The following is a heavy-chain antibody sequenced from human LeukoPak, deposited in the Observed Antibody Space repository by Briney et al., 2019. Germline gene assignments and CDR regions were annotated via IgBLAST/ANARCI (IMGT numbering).Heavy chain of an antibody. CDR2: INTDGSST. V-gene: IGHV3-74*01. CDR3: ARLVITGRLDP. Sequence: GGSLRLSCTASGFTFSYYWMHWVRQAPGKGPVWVSRINTDGSSTTCADSVKGRFTISRGNAKNTLYLQMNSLRAEDTAVYYCARLVITGRLDPWGQGTLVTVSS. J-gene: IGHJ5*02. D-gene: IGHD1-26*01. CDR1: GFTFSYYW.